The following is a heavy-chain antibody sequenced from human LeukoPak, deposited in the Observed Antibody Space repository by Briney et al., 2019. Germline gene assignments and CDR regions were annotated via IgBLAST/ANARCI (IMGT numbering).Heavy chain of an antibody. CDR3: ARDLGDYVGYDAFDI. D-gene: IGHD4-17*01. Sequence: GGSLRLSCAASGFIFSSYEMNWVRQAPGKGLEWVSYISSSGSPIYYADSVKGRFTISRDNAKNSLYLQMSSLRAEDTAVYYCARDLGDYVGYDAFDIWGQGTMVTVSS. J-gene: IGHJ3*02. V-gene: IGHV3-48*03. CDR2: ISSSGSPI. CDR1: GFIFSSYE.